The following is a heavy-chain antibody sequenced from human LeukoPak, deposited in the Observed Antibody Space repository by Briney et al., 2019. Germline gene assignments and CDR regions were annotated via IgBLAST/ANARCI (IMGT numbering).Heavy chain of an antibody. CDR1: GGSISSYY. CDR3: ARTSYYCSGGSCYHYYFVY. CDR2: IYTSGST. J-gene: IGHJ4*02. Sequence: SETLSLTCTVSGGSISSYYWSWIRQPAGKGLEWIGRIYTSGSTNYNPSLKRRVTMSVDTSKNHISQQLSSVTDADTAVYYCARTSYYCSGGSCYHYYFVYSGQGTQGTVSS. D-gene: IGHD2-15*01. V-gene: IGHV4-4*07.